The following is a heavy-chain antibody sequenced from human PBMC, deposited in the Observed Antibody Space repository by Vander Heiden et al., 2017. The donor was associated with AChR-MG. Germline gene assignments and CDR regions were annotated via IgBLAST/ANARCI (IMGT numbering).Heavy chain of an antibody. Sequence: QLQLQESGPGLVKPSETLSLTCTVSGGSISSSSYYWGWIRQPPGKGLEWIGSIYYSGSTYYNPSLKSRVTISVDTSKNQFSLKLSSVTAADTAVYYCASRLSGYYSGSIWGQGTLVTVSS. J-gene: IGHJ4*02. D-gene: IGHD3-22*01. CDR1: GGSISSSSYY. V-gene: IGHV4-39*01. CDR3: ASRLSGYYSGSI. CDR2: IYYSGST.